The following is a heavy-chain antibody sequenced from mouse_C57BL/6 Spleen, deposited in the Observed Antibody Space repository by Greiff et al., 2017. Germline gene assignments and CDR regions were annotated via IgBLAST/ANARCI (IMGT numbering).Heavy chain of an antibody. V-gene: IGHV3-6*01. CDR2: ISYDGSH. Sequence: ESGPGLVKPSQSLSLTCSVTGYSITSGYYWYWIRQFPGNKLEWMGYISYDGSHNYNPSLKNRISITHYTSKNQFFLKLKSVTTEDTATYSCSRDRTYDYSMDDWGQGTSVTVSS. CDR3: SRDRTYDYSMDD. CDR1: GYSITSGYY. J-gene: IGHJ4*01.